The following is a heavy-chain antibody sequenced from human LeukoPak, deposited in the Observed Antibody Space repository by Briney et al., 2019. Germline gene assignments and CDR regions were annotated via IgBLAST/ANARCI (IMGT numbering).Heavy chain of an antibody. CDR2: IIASSGAT. CDR1: GFSFNNYA. CDR3: AKGGYDYIEVAYFDF. Sequence: GGSLRLSCAASGFSFNNYAMSWVRQAPGKGLEWVSIIIASSGATFYADSVKGRFTISRDISKNTLYLQMNNLRVEDAAVYYCAKGGYDYIEVAYFDFWARESWSPSPQ. D-gene: IGHD5-12*01. V-gene: IGHV3-23*01. J-gene: IGHJ4*02.